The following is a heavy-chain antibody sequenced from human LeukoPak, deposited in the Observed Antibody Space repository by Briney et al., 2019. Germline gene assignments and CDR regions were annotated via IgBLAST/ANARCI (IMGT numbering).Heavy chain of an antibody. Sequence: SVKVSCKASGGTFNSYAISWVRQAPGQGLEWMGRIIPILGIANYAQKFQGRVTITADKSTSTAYMELSSLRSEDTAVYYCARGSYYDSSGYYMSAWGQGTLVTVSS. CDR1: GGTFNSYA. CDR2: IIPILGIA. J-gene: IGHJ4*02. V-gene: IGHV1-69*04. D-gene: IGHD3-22*01. CDR3: ARGSYYDSSGYYMSA.